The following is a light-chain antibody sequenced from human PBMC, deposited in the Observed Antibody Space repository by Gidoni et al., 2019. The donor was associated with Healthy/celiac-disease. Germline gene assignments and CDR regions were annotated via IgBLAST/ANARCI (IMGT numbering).Light chain of an antibody. CDR1: SSNIGAGSD. CDR2: GNS. V-gene: IGLV1-40*01. Sequence: QSVLTQPPSVSGAPGQRVTISCTGSSSNIGAGSDVHWDQQLPGTAPKLLIYGNSNRPSGVPDRFSGSTSGPSASLAITGLQAEDEADYSCQSYDSSLSLSVFGPGTKVTVL. J-gene: IGLJ1*01. CDR3: QSYDSSLSLSV.